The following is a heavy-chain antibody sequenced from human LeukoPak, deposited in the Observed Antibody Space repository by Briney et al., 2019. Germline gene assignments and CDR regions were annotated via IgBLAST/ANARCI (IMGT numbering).Heavy chain of an antibody. V-gene: IGHV3-30*02. CDR1: GFTFSSYG. Sequence: GGSLRLSCAASGFTFSSYGMHWVRQAPGKGLEGVAFIRYDGSNKYYADSVKGRFTISRDNSKNTLYLQMNSLRAEDTAVYYCAKDSHDDYGYNWFDPWGQGTLVTVSS. CDR3: AKDSHDDYGYNWFDP. J-gene: IGHJ5*02. D-gene: IGHD4-17*01. CDR2: IRYDGSNK.